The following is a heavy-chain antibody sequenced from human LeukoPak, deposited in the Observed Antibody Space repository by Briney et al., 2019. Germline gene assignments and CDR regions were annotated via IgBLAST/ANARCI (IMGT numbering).Heavy chain of an antibody. J-gene: IGHJ4*02. D-gene: IGHD2-2*01. Sequence: SETLSLTCAVYGGSFSGYYWSWIRQPPGKGLEWIGEINHSGSTNYNPSLKSRVTISVDTSKNQFSLKLSSVTAADTAVYYCARVAVPAASYFDYWGQGTLVTVSS. CDR3: ARVAVPAASYFDY. V-gene: IGHV4-34*01. CDR1: GGSFSGYY. CDR2: INHSGST.